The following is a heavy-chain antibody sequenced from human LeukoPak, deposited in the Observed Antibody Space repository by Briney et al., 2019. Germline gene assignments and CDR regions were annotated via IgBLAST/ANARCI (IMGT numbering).Heavy chain of an antibody. CDR2: ISSSSSYI. CDR1: GFTFSSYS. CDR3: AGDLIAVAGNGFDY. Sequence: GGSLRLSCAASGFTFSSYSMNWVRQAPGKGLEWVSSISSSSSYIYYADSVKGRFTISRDNAKNSLYLQMNSLRAEDTAVYYCAGDLIAVAGNGFDYWGQGTLVTVSS. V-gene: IGHV3-21*01. J-gene: IGHJ4*02. D-gene: IGHD6-19*01.